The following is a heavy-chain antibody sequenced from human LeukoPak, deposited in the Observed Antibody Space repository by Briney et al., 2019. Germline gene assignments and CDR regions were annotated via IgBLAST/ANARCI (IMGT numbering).Heavy chain of an antibody. CDR2: MRRDGNEI. D-gene: IGHD6-25*01. J-gene: IGHJ6*02. CDR3: ARSAAEAYYYYGMDV. V-gene: IGHV3-7*01. CDR1: GFTFSTYW. Sequence: GGSLRLSCSASGFTFSTYWMSWVRQAPGKGLEWVANMRRDGNEIYYLDSVKGRFTIPRDNSKNTLYLQMNSLRAEDTAVYYCARSAAEAYYYYGMDVWGQGTTVTVSS.